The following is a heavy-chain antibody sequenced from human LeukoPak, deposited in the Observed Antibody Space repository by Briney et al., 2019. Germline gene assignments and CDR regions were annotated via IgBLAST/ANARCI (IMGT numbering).Heavy chain of an antibody. CDR2: IYHSGST. CDR1: GGSISSGGYS. CDR3: AREGSAASFDY. V-gene: IGHV4-30-2*06. D-gene: IGHD2-15*01. J-gene: IGHJ4*02. Sequence: SETLSLTCAVSGGSISSGGYSWSWIRQSPGKGLERIGYIYHSGSTYYNPSLKSRVTISVDRSKNQFSLKLSSVTAADTAVYYCAREGSAASFDYWGQGTLVTVSS.